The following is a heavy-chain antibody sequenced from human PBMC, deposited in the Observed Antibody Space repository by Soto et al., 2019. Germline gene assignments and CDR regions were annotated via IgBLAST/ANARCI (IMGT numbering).Heavy chain of an antibody. CDR2: VGVSGATT. V-gene: IGHV3-23*01. D-gene: IGHD3-10*01. J-gene: IGHJ4*02. CDR3: AKFRAGLGSQTDS. Sequence: EVQLLESGGNLVQPGGSLRLSCAASGFTFSSYAVSWVRQAPGKGLEWVSTVGVSGATTYYTDSVKGRFTISRDNSNNTLFLQMHSLRAEDTAIDYCAKFRAGLGSQTDSWGQGTLVTVSS. CDR1: GFTFSSYA.